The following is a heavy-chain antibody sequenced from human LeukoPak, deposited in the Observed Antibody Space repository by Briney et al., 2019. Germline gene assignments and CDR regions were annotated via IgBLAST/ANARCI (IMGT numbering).Heavy chain of an antibody. CDR3: AKLPGIAAAGTDY. D-gene: IGHD6-13*01. Sequence: GRSLRLSCAASGFTFDDYAMHWVRQAPGKGLEWVSGSSWNSGSIGYADSVKGRFTISRDNAKNSLYLQMNSLRAEDTALYYCAKLPGIAAAGTDYWGQGTLVTVSS. J-gene: IGHJ4*02. CDR1: GFTFDDYA. CDR2: SSWNSGSI. V-gene: IGHV3-9*01.